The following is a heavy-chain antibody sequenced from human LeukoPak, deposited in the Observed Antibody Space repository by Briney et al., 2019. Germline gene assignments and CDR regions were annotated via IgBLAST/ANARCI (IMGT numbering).Heavy chain of an antibody. CDR2: ISGSGGST. CDR1: GFIFGSYE. Sequence: PGGSLRLSCAASGFIFGSYEMNWVRQAPGKGLEWVSTISGSGGSTYHADSVKGRFTISRDNSKNTLYLQMNSLRAEDTAVYYCAKRYYESSGYRHFDYWGQGTLVTVSS. CDR3: AKRYYESSGYRHFDY. D-gene: IGHD3-22*01. J-gene: IGHJ4*02. V-gene: IGHV3-23*01.